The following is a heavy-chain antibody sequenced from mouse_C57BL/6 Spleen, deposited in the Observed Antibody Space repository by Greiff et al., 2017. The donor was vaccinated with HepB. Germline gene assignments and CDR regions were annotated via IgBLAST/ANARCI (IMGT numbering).Heavy chain of an antibody. V-gene: IGHV1-26*01. CDR3: ARGYDYFPYAMDY. D-gene: IGHD2-4*01. CDR1: GYTFTDYY. J-gene: IGHJ4*01. Sequence: EVQLQQSGPELVKPGASVKISCKASGYTFTDYYMNWVKQSHGKSLEWIGDINPNNGGTSYNQKFKGKATLTVDKSSSTAYMELRSLTSEDSAVYYCARGYDYFPYAMDYWGQGTSVTVSS. CDR2: INPNNGGT.